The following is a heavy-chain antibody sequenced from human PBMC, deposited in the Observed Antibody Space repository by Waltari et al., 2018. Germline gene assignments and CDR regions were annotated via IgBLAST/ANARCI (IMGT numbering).Heavy chain of an antibody. Sequence: QVQLVESGGGVVQPGRSLGLSCAASGFTFSSYAMHWVRQAPGKGLEWVAVISYDGSNKYYADSVKGRFTISRDNSKNTLYLQMNSLRAEDTAVYYCASLYYDSSANFDYWGQGTLVTVSS. D-gene: IGHD3-22*01. CDR3: ASLYYDSSANFDY. CDR1: GFTFSSYA. J-gene: IGHJ4*02. V-gene: IGHV3-30-3*01. CDR2: ISYDGSNK.